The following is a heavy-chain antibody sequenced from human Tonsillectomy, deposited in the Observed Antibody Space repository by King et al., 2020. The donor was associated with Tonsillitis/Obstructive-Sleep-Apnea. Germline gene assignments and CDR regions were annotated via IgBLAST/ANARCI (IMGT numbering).Heavy chain of an antibody. V-gene: IGHV5-51*01. Sequence: QLVQSGAEVKKPGESLKISCKGSGYAFTTYWIGWVRQMPGKGLEWMAIIYPANSDTRYSPSFEGQVTITVDKSISTAYLQWSSLKASDTAMYYCAWKSGSSWFPNYYYMDVWGKGTTVTVSS. J-gene: IGHJ6*03. CDR1: GYAFTTYW. D-gene: IGHD6-13*01. CDR3: AWKSGSSWFPNYYYMDV. CDR2: IYPANSDT.